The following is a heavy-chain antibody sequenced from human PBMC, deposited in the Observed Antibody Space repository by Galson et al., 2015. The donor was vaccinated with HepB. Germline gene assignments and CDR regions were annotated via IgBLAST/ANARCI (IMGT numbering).Heavy chain of an antibody. CDR2: IYSGGST. D-gene: IGHD6-13*01. CDR1: GFTVSSNY. CDR3: ARDASSSWSGAFDY. J-gene: IGHJ4*02. V-gene: IGHV3-66*01. Sequence: SLRLSCAASGFTVSSNYMSWVRQAPGKGLEWVSVIYSGGSTYYADSVKGRFTISRDNSKNTLYLQMNSLRAEDTAVYYCARDASSSWSGAFDYWGQGTLVTVSS.